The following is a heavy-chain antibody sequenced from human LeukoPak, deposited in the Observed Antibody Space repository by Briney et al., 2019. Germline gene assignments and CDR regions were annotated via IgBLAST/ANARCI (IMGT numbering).Heavy chain of an antibody. CDR2: IYYSGST. V-gene: IGHV4-39*07. CDR1: GGSISSSSYY. J-gene: IGHJ5*02. D-gene: IGHD3-22*01. Sequence: PSGTLSLTCTVSGGSISSSSYYWGWIRQPPGKGLEWIGSIYYSGSTYYNPSLKSRVTISVDTSKNQFSLKLSSVTAADTAVYYCARDRGGRYYYDSSGYYGNWFDPWGQGTLVTVSS. CDR3: ARDRGGRYYYDSSGYYGNWFDP.